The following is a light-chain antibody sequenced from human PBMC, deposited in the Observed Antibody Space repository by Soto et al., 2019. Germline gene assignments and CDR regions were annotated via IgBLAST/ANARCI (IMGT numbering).Light chain of an antibody. CDR3: SSYTTSNTLV. Sequence: QSVLTQPASVSASPGQSITISCTGTSTDVGGYNYVSWYQHHPGKAPKLMIYDVSNRPSGVSNRFSGSKSGNTASLTISGLQAEDEADYYCSSYTTSNTLVFGGGTKLTVL. J-gene: IGLJ2*01. CDR1: STDVGGYNY. CDR2: DVS. V-gene: IGLV2-14*03.